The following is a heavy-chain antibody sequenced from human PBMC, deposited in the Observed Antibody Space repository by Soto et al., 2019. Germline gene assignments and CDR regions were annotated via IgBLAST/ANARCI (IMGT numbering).Heavy chain of an antibody. D-gene: IGHD4-17*01. J-gene: IGHJ3*02. CDR3: ARDRPLLTTVTTGDAFDI. CDR1: GYTFTSYY. V-gene: IGHV1-46*01. Sequence: ASVKVSCKASGYTFTSYYMHWVRQAPGQGLEWMGIINPSGGSTSYAQKFQGRVTMTRDTSTSTVYMELSSLRSEDTAVYYCARDRPLLTTVTTGDAFDIRGQGTMVTVSS. CDR2: INPSGGST.